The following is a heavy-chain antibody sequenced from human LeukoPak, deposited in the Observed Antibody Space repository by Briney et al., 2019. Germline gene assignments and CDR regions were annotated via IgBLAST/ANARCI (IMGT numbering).Heavy chain of an antibody. CDR3: ARDLGLVVPAAMKNYYYYMDV. Sequence: GASVKVSCKASGGTLSSYAFSWVRQAPGQGLEWMGGVIPIFGSANYAQKFQGRVTITTDESTSTAYMELSSLRSEDTAVYYCARDLGLVVPAAMKNYYYYMDVWGKGTTVTVSS. CDR1: GGTLSSYA. V-gene: IGHV1-69*05. CDR2: VIPIFGSA. J-gene: IGHJ6*03. D-gene: IGHD2-2*01.